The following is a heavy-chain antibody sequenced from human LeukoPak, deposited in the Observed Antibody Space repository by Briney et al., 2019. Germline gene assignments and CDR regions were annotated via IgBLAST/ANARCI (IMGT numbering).Heavy chain of an antibody. V-gene: IGHV4-39*01. CDR3: ARRRYCSGGSCYDY. J-gene: IGHJ4*02. CDR2: IYYSGST. CDR1: GGSISSSSYY. Sequence: SETLSLTCTVSGGSISSSSYYWGWIRQPPGKGLEWIGSIYYSGSTYYNPSLKSRVTISVDTSKNQFSLKLSSVTAADTAAYYCARRRYCSGGSCYDYWGQGTLVTVSS. D-gene: IGHD2-15*01.